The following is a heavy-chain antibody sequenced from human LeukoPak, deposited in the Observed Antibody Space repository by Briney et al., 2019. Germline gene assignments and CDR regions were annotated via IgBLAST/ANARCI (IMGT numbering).Heavy chain of an antibody. Sequence: GASVKVSCKTSGSTFSSHGITWVRQAPGQGLEWMGWISANSGKTYYAQKFQGRVTMTTDTSTSTAYMELRSLRSDDTAVYYCARPNNYYDDNGYYNYFDPWGQGTLVTVSS. CDR1: GSTFSSHG. CDR3: ARPNNYYDDNGYYNYFDP. V-gene: IGHV1-18*01. J-gene: IGHJ5*02. CDR2: ISANSGKT. D-gene: IGHD3-22*01.